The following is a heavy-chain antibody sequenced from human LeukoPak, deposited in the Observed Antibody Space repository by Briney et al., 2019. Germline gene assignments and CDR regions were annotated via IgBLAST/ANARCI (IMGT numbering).Heavy chain of an antibody. V-gene: IGHV1-69*04. J-gene: IGHJ6*02. CDR1: GGTFSSYA. D-gene: IGHD1-26*01. CDR2: IIPILGIA. CDR3: ATYSGSFGYYYYGMDV. Sequence: SVKVSCKASGGTFSSYAISWVRQAPGQGLEWMGRIIPILGIANYAQKFQGRVTITADKSTSTAYMELSSLRSEDTAVYYCATYSGSFGYYYYGMDVWGQGTTVTVSS.